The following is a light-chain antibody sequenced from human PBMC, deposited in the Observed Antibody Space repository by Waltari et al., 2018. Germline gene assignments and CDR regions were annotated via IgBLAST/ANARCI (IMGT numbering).Light chain of an antibody. J-gene: IGKJ2*01. V-gene: IGKV1-5*03. CDR2: KTS. CDR3: QQYHDYSGT. Sequence: DIQMTLSPSTLSASVGDRVTITCRASQSISSWLAWYQQKPGKAPKLLIYKTSNLDSGVPSRFSGSGSGTEFTLTINSLQPDDFATYYCQQYHDYSGTCGQGTKLEIK. CDR1: QSISSW.